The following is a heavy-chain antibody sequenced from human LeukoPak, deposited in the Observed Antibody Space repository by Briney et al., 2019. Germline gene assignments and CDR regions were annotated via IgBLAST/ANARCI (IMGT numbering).Heavy chain of an antibody. Sequence: SETLSLTCTVSGDSISRHYWNWIRHSPGRGLEWIGYLYYSGSTNYNPSLKSRVTMSLDTSQNRLYLNMSAVTAADTAVHFCAKVYSYHYYYMEIWGKGTTVTVSS. J-gene: IGHJ6*03. D-gene: IGHD2-15*01. V-gene: IGHV4-59*11. CDR3: AKVYSYHYYYMEI. CDR2: LYYSGST. CDR1: GDSISRHY.